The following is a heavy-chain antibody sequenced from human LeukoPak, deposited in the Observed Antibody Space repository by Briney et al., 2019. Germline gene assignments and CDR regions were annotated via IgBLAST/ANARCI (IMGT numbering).Heavy chain of an antibody. CDR3: ASSRGYSSSLWYYYMDV. Sequence: SETLSLTCTVSGGSISSYYWSWIRQPPGKGLEWIGEINHSGTTNYNPSLKSRVTISIDTSRNQFSLKLSSLTAADTGVYYCASSRGYSSSLWYYYMDVWGKGTTVTVSS. D-gene: IGHD6-13*01. J-gene: IGHJ6*03. V-gene: IGHV4-34*01. CDR2: INHSGTT. CDR1: GGSISSYY.